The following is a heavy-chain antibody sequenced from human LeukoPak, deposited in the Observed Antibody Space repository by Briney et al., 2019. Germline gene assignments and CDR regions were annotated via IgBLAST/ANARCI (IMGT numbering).Heavy chain of an antibody. Sequence: SETLSLTCAVSGYSLSSGYYRGWTGKPTGKGMEWIGRSYNSWSTSYNPSLKSRVTISGDTSKNQFSLKLSSVTAADTAVYYCARQVYGDPSLLYNYYMDFWGKGTTVTVSS. CDR3: ARQVYGDPSLLYNYYMDF. V-gene: IGHV4-38-2*01. CDR1: GYSLSSGYY. CDR2: SYNSWST. D-gene: IGHD4-17*01. J-gene: IGHJ6*03.